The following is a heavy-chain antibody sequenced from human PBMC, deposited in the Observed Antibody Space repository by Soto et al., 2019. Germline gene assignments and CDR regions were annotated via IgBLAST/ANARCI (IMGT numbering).Heavy chain of an antibody. V-gene: IGHV4-34*01. CDR2: INHSGST. Sequence: SETLSLTCAVYGGSFSGYYWSWIRQPPGKGLEWIGEINHSGSTNYNPSLKSRVTISVDTSKNQFSLKLSSVTAADTAVYYCARGSSRIAVAGREFWFDPWGQGTLVTVSS. CDR1: GGSFSGYY. J-gene: IGHJ5*02. D-gene: IGHD6-19*01. CDR3: ARGSSRIAVAGREFWFDP.